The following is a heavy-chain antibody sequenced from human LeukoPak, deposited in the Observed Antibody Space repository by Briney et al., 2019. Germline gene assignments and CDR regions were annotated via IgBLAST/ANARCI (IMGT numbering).Heavy chain of an antibody. CDR2: IYTSGST. Sequence: SETLSLTCTVSGFSISSYDLSWIRQPAGKGLEWIWRIYTSGSTNYNPSLKSRVTMSVDTSKNQFSLKLSSVTAADTDVYYCARGLGSYYNIYFDYWGQGTLVTVSS. J-gene: IGHJ4*02. V-gene: IGHV4-4*07. CDR3: ARGLGSYYNIYFDY. CDR1: GFSISSYD. D-gene: IGHD3-10*01.